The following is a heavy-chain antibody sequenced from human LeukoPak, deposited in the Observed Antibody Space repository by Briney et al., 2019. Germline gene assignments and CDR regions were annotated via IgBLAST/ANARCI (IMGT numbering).Heavy chain of an antibody. D-gene: IGHD6-13*01. V-gene: IGHV3-73*01. CDR1: GFTFSGSA. Sequence: GGSLKLSCAASGFTFSGSAMHWVRQASGKGLEWVGRIRSKANSYATAYAASVKGRFTISRDDSKNTAYLQMNSLKTEDTAVYYCTRLSYSGSWPFDPWGQGTLVTVSS. J-gene: IGHJ5*02. CDR3: TRLSYSGSWPFDP. CDR2: IRSKANSYAT.